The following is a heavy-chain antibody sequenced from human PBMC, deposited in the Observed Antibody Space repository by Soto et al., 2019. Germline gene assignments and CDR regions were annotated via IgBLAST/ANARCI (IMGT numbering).Heavy chain of an antibody. CDR1: GFTFSSYS. CDR2: ISSSSSYI. CDR3: AKAQPPIQLWLVHYYGMDV. J-gene: IGHJ6*02. D-gene: IGHD5-18*01. Sequence: GGSLRLSCAASGFTFSSYSMNWVRQAPGKGLEWVSSISSSSSYIYYADSVKGRFTISRDNAKNSLYLQMNSLRAEDTAVYYCAKAQPPIQLWLVHYYGMDVWGQGTTVTVSS. V-gene: IGHV3-21*04.